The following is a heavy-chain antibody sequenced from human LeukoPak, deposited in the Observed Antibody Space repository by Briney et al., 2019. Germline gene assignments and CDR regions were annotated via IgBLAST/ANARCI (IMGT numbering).Heavy chain of an antibody. Sequence: GGSLRLSCAASGFSFSSYSMNWVRQAPGKGLEWVSSISSSSSYIYYADSVKGRFTISRDNAKNSLYLQMNSLRAEDTAVYDWARAGGSYGSGSYCKGWGQGTLVTVSS. CDR2: ISSSSSYI. V-gene: IGHV3-21*01. D-gene: IGHD3-10*01. J-gene: IGHJ4*02. CDR1: GFSFSSYS. CDR3: ARAGGSYGSGSYCKG.